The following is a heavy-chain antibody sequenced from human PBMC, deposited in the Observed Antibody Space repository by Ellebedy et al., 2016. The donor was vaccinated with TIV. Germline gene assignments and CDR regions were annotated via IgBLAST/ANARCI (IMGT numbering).Heavy chain of an antibody. J-gene: IGHJ5*02. CDR3: ARSPDYYDSSGYSPPNWFDP. D-gene: IGHD3-22*01. Sequence: SETLSLTXSVSGGSISSSISFWGWIRQPPGKGLEWIGSIYYSGSTYFNPSLKSRVTISVDTSKNQFSLKLSSVTAVDTAVYYCARSPDYYDSSGYSPPNWFDPWGQGTLVTVSS. CDR1: GGSISSSISF. V-gene: IGHV4-39*01. CDR2: IYYSGST.